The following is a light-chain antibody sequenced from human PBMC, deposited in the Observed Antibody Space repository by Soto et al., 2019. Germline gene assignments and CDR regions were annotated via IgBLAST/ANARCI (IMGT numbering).Light chain of an antibody. J-gene: IGKJ5*01. CDR1: QSISRY. CDR3: QQRSIWPLT. Sequence: EIVLTQSPATLSLSPGERATLSCRASQSISRYLAWYQQKPGQAPRLLIYDASNRATGTPARFSGSGSGTDFTLPISSLEPEDFAVYYCQQRSIWPLTFGQGTRLEIK. CDR2: DAS. V-gene: IGKV3-11*01.